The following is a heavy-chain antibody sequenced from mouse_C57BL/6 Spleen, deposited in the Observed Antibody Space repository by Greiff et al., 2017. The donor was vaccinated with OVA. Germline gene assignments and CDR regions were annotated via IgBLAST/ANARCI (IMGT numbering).Heavy chain of an antibody. J-gene: IGHJ2*01. Sequence: EVKVVESGGGLVQPGGSLKLSCAASGFTFSDYYMYWVRQTPEKRLEWVAYISNGGGSTYYPDTVKGRFTISRDNAKNTLYLQMSRLKSEDTAMYYCARRSKGGSYYFDYWGQGTTLTVSS. CDR2: ISNGGGST. CDR1: GFTFSDYY. V-gene: IGHV5-12*01. CDR3: ARRSKGGSYYFDY.